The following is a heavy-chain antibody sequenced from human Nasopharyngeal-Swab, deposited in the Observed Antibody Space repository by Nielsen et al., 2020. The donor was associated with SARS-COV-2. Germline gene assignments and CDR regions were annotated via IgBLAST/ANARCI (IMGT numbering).Heavy chain of an antibody. CDR1: GFTFSSYE. J-gene: IGHJ4*02. V-gene: IGHV3-48*03. Sequence: GESLKISCAASGFTFSSYEMNWVRQAPGKGLEWVSFISISGSTLYYADSVKGRFSISRDNAKNSLYLQMNSLRVEDTAVYYCAKDNIEGYNDHYFDYWGQGTLVTVSS. D-gene: IGHD1-14*01. CDR2: ISISGSTL. CDR3: AKDNIEGYNDHYFDY.